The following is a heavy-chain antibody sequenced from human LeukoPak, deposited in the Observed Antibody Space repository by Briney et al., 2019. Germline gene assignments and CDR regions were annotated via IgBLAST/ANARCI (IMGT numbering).Heavy chain of an antibody. V-gene: IGHV3-53*01. CDR1: GFSFSNFI. J-gene: IGHJ4*02. CDR2: IYSGAGT. CDR3: ARDSSGPRY. D-gene: IGHD1-26*01. Sequence: GESPTLSCAASGFSFSNFIMSWVRQAPGKGLEWVSVIYSGAGTYYADSVKGRFPISRDSSKNTLYLQMNSLRAEDTAVYYCARDSSGPRYWGQGTLVTVSS.